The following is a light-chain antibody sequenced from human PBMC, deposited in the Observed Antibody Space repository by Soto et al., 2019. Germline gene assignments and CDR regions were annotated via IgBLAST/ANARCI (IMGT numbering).Light chain of an antibody. J-gene: IGKJ4*01. Sequence: EFVLTQSPGTLSLSPGERATLSCRASQSLANSFIAWYQQKPGQATRLLIYDTSTRATGIPARFSGSGSGTDFTLTISSLQSEDFAVYYCQQYNNWPLTFGGGTKVDIK. CDR3: QQYNNWPLT. CDR1: QSLANSF. CDR2: DTS. V-gene: IGKV3-15*01.